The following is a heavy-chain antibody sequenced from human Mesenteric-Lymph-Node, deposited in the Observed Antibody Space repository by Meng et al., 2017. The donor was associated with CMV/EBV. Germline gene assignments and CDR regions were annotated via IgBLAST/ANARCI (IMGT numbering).Heavy chain of an antibody. CDR2: IGTAGDT. J-gene: IGHJ4*02. CDR3: ARGTYYDFWSGYNGGPFDY. CDR1: GFTFSSYD. D-gene: IGHD3-3*01. V-gene: IGHV3-13*01. Sequence: GESLKISCAASGFTFSSYDMHWVRQATGKGLEWVSAIGTAGDTYYPGSVKGRFTISRENAKNSLYLQMNSLRAGDTAVYYCARGTYYDFWSGYNGGPFDYWGQGTLVTVSS.